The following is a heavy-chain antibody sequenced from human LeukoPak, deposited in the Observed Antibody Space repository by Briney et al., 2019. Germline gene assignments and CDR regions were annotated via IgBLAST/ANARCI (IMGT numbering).Heavy chain of an antibody. D-gene: IGHD3-16*01. CDR3: ARQPSITFGGAFLDY. J-gene: IGHJ4*02. CDR2: IYYSGST. Sequence: SETLSLTCTVSGGSISSSSYYWGWIRQPPGKGLEWIGSIYYSGSTYYNPSLKSRVTISVDTSKNQFSLKLSSVTAADTAVYYCARQPSITFGGAFLDYWGQGTLVTVSS. V-gene: IGHV4-39*01. CDR1: GGSISSSSYY.